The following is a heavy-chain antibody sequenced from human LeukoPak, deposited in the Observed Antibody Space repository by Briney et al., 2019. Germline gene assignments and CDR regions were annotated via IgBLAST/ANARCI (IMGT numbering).Heavy chain of an antibody. D-gene: IGHD3-22*01. CDR1: GGSISSYY. CDR3: ARVFRSSGYPDY. Sequence: SETLSLTCTVSGGSISSYYWSWIRQPPGKGLEWIGYIYYSGSTNYNPSLKSRVTISVDTSKNQFSLKLSSVTAADTAVYYCARVFRSSGYPDYWGQGTLVTVSS. V-gene: IGHV4-59*08. CDR2: IYYSGST. J-gene: IGHJ4*02.